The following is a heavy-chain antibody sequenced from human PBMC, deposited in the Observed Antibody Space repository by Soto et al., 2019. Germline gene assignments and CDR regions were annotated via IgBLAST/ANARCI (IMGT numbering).Heavy chain of an antibody. V-gene: IGHV4-59*01. Sequence: SDTLSLTCTVSGGPISNYYWSWIRQPPGRGLEWIGHIFYSGSTNYNPALRSRVTMSVDTSKSQFSLKLSSVTAADTAVYYCAKDSGYNYGYFRWFDPWGQGTLVT. CDR3: AKDSGYNYGYFRWFDP. J-gene: IGHJ5*02. D-gene: IGHD5-18*01. CDR1: GGPISNYY. CDR2: IFYSGST.